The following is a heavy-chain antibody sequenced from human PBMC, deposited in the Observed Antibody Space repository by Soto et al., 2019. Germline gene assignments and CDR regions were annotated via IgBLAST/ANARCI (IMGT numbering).Heavy chain of an antibody. CDR2: MNPNSGNT. V-gene: IGHV1-8*01. CDR3: ASGRAYSDGYYHYAFGI. Sequence: QVQLVQSGAEVKKPGASVKVSCKASGYTFISYDINWVRQATGQGLEWMGWMNPNSGNTGFAHKFQDIVTMTRNSSVTTAYLELSSLKSEDTAVYYCASGRAYSDGYYHYAFGIWGQGTRVTVCS. D-gene: IGHD2-21*01. J-gene: IGHJ3*02. CDR1: GYTFISYD.